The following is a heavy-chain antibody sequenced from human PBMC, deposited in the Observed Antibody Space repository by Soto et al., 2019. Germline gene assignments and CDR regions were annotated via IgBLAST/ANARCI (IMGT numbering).Heavy chain of an antibody. CDR1: GGSISSGGYY. D-gene: IGHD3-22*01. J-gene: IGHJ3*02. Sequence: QVQLQESGPGLVKPSQTLSLTCTVSGGSISSGGYYWSWIRQHPGKGLEWIGYIYYSGSTYYNPSLKSRVTIPVDTSKNQFSLKLSSVTAADTAVYYCARVGSGDRYYDGDAFDIWGQGTMVTVSS. V-gene: IGHV4-31*03. CDR2: IYYSGST. CDR3: ARVGSGDRYYDGDAFDI.